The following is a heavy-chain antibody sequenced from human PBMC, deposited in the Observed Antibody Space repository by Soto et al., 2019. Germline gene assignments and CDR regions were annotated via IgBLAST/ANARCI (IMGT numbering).Heavy chain of an antibody. D-gene: IGHD3-9*01. J-gene: IGHJ4*02. CDR2: IYDGGTT. Sequence: PSETLSLTCTVSGGSISSAAYCWSWIRQSPDKGLEWIGHIYDGGTTYSSPSLKGRVTISADTSETQFSLKLNSVSAAGTAVYYCTSDDWPTFDYWGQGTLVTVSS. CDR3: TSDDWPTFDY. V-gene: IGHV4-30-4*01. CDR1: GGSISSAAYC.